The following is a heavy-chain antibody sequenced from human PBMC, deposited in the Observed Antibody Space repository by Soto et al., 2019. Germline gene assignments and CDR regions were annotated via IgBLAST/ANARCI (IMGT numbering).Heavy chain of an antibody. CDR1: GFTFSNAW. V-gene: IGHV3-15*01. CDR2: IKTNADGGTT. J-gene: IGHJ4*02. CDR3: TSDRATVSTGFDY. Sequence: EVQVVESGGDLVKPGGSLRLSCEASGFTFSNAWMSWVRQAPGKGLEWVGRIKTNADGGTTDYAAPVKGRFTISRDDLRTTVYLQMGSLRTEDTAVYYCTSDRATVSTGFDYWGQGTLVTVSS. D-gene: IGHD4-17*01.